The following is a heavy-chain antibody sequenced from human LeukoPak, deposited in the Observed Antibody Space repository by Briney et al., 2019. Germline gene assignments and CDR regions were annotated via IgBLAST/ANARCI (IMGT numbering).Heavy chain of an antibody. V-gene: IGHV4-34*01. J-gene: IGHJ6*02. Sequence: SETLSLTCAVYGESSSAYYWSWLPQPPGKGPERVGEINHSGSTNYKPSLKSRVTISVDTSKKQFSLKLSSVTAADTAVYYCARGMDGSGNYFPRRYYYYGMDVWGQGTTVTVSS. CDR2: INHSGST. CDR1: GESSSAYY. D-gene: IGHD3-10*01. CDR3: ARGMDGSGNYFPRRYYYYGMDV.